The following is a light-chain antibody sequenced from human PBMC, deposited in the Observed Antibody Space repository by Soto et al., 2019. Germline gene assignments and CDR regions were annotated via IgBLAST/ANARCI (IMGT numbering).Light chain of an antibody. CDR2: EVS. J-gene: IGLJ2*01. CDR1: SSAVGGYNY. CDR3: SSYAGSNNLV. V-gene: IGLV2-8*01. Sequence: QSALTQPPSASGYPGQSVTISCTGTSSAVGGYNYVSWYQQHPGKAPKLMIYEVSKRPSGVPDRFSGSKSGNTASLTVSGLQAEDEADYYCSSYAGSNNLVFGGGTKLTVL.